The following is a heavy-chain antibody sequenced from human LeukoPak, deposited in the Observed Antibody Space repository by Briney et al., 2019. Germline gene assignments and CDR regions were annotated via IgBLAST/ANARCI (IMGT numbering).Heavy chain of an antibody. Sequence: SETLSLTCTVSGGSISSYYWSWVRQPPGKGLEWMGYIYYSGSTNYNPSLKSRGTISVDTSTNQFSLALSSVTAAGTAVYYCARGGDLGYCSSTSCSNWFDPWGQGTLVTVSS. CDR1: GGSISSYY. CDR3: ARGGDLGYCSSTSCSNWFDP. V-gene: IGHV4-59*01. J-gene: IGHJ5*02. D-gene: IGHD2-2*01. CDR2: IYYSGST.